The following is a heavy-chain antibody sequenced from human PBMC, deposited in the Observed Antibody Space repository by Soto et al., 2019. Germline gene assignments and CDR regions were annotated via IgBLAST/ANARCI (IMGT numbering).Heavy chain of an antibody. CDR2: IKKLSDGGKA. CDR3: ATALRNNGNDYLFGVEL. Sequence: SLXLSCAASGFTFSXAVMNWVRQAPGKGLELVGRIKKLSDGGKADYSSPVDGRFTISRDGSKSILYLQMNSLRADDTGIYYCATALRNNGNDYLFGVELWGQGTTVTVS. D-gene: IGHD1-20*01. V-gene: IGHV3-15*01. CDR1: GFTFSXAV. J-gene: IGHJ6*02.